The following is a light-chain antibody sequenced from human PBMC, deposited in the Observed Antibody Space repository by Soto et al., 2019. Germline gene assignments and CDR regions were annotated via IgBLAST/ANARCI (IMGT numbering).Light chain of an antibody. CDR2: EVT. CDR1: SSDVGGYDH. V-gene: IGLV2-8*01. J-gene: IGLJ1*01. CDR3: SAYAGSNNFV. Sequence: ALTQPPSASGSPGQSVTIPCTGTSSDVGGYDHVSWYQQHPGKAPKLMIYEVTKRPAGVPGRFSGSKSGNTASLTVSGLQTEDEADYYCSAYAGSNNFVFGSGTKVTVL.